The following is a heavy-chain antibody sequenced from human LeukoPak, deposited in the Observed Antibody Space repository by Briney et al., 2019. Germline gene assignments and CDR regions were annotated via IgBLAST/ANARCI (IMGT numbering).Heavy chain of an antibody. CDR1: GDSISRSTNY. V-gene: IGHV4-39*01. Sequence: SETLSLTCTVSGDSISRSTNYWGWIRQPPGRGLEWIGSVYSSGNTFYSPSLKSRVTISVDTSKNQFSLKLSSVTAADTAVYYCARLNNSGRPGGAYFQHWGQGSQVTVSS. CDR3: ARLNNSGRPGGAYFQH. CDR2: VYSSGNT. D-gene: IGHD6-19*01. J-gene: IGHJ1*01.